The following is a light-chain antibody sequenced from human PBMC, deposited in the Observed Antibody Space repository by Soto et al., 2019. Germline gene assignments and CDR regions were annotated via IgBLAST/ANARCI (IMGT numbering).Light chain of an antibody. J-gene: IGKJ2*01. CDR1: QTVSRN. CDR2: DAL. CDR3: QQYNSWPPFT. V-gene: IGKV3D-15*01. Sequence: EIVMTQSPATLSVSPGERVTFSCRASQTVSRNVAWYQQRPGQAPRLLIFDALRRATGISDRFSGSGSGTEFTLTISSLQSEDFAVYYCQQYNSWPPFTCGQGTKVEIK.